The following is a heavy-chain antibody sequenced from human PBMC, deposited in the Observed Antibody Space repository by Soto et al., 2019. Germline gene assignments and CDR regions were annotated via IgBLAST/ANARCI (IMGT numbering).Heavy chain of an antibody. J-gene: IGHJ4*02. Sequence: QLQLQESGPGLVKPSETLSLICTVSGGSITSSDYYWGWLRQPPGKGLEWIGSIYYDGSAYYVPSLKSRVTIAVDTPKNLFSLELNSMTAADSAVYYCARHTGWLRGNAAHFDYWGQGSLVTVSS. V-gene: IGHV4-39*01. D-gene: IGHD3-10*01. CDR2: IYYDGSA. CDR3: ARHTGWLRGNAAHFDY. CDR1: GGSITSSDYY.